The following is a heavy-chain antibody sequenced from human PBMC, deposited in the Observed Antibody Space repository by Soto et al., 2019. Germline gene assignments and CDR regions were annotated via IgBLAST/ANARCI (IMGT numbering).Heavy chain of an antibody. Sequence: QEQLVESGGGVVQPGRSLRLSCEASGFTFSSHGMHWVRQAPGKGLEWVAVISYDGNDKDYVDSVRGRFTISRDNSKSTLFLQMKSLTIEDAALYYCAKDIAVMSDYYQGMDVWGQGTTVTVSS. V-gene: IGHV3-30*18. CDR1: GFTFSSHG. D-gene: IGHD2-21*01. CDR3: AKDIAVMSDYYQGMDV. CDR2: ISYDGNDK. J-gene: IGHJ6*02.